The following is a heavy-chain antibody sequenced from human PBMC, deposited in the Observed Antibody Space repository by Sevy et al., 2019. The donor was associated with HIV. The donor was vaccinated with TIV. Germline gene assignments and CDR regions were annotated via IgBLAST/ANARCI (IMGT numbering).Heavy chain of an antibody. CDR3: ARANYAKGCDY. V-gene: IGHV4-59*01. CDR1: GGSIRSYY. CDR2: IYYSGST. D-gene: IGHD2-2*01. Sequence: SETLSLTCTVSGGSIRSYYWSWIRQPPGKGLEWIGYIYYSGSTNYNPSLKSRVTISVDTSKNQFSLKLSSVTAADTAVYYCARANYAKGCDYWGQGTLVTVSS. J-gene: IGHJ4*02.